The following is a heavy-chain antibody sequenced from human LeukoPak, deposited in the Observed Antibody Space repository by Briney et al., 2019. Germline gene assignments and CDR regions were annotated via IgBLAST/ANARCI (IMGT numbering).Heavy chain of an antibody. D-gene: IGHD2-15*01. CDR1: GYTFTSYG. Sequence: GASVKVSCKASGYTFTSYGISWVRQAPGQGLEWMGWISAYNGNTNYAQKLQVRVTMTTDTSTSTAYMELRSLRSDDTAVYYCARDTYCSGGSCYQQSYYYGMDVWGKGTTVTVSS. V-gene: IGHV1-18*04. CDR3: ARDTYCSGGSCYQQSYYYGMDV. CDR2: ISAYNGNT. J-gene: IGHJ6*04.